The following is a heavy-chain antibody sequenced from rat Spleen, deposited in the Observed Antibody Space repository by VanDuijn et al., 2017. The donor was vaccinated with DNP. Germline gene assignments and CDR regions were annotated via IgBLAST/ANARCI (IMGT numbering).Heavy chain of an antibody. CDR1: GFSLTSYN. Sequence: QVQLKESGPGLVQPSQTLSLTCTVSGFSLTSYNVHWVRQPTGKGLEWIGIIWTGGSTDYNSALKSRLSISRDTSKSQVFLKMNSLQTEDIATCYCARDRTEGIDLWGQGTLVTVSS. CDR3: ARDRTEGIDL. CDR2: IWTGGST. D-gene: IGHD1-11*01. J-gene: IGHJ3*01. V-gene: IGHV2-30*01.